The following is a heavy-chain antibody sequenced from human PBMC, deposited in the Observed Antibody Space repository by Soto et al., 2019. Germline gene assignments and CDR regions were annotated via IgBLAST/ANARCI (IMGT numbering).Heavy chain of an antibody. CDR1: GFTFSSYG. Sequence: GGSLRLSCAASGFTFSSYGMHWVRQAPGKGLEWVAVISYDGSNKYYADSVKGRFTISRDNSKNTLYLQMNSLRAEDTAVYYCAKDNRRRLGPFDYWGQGTLVTVSS. CDR2: ISYDGSNK. CDR3: AKDNRRRLGPFDY. J-gene: IGHJ4*02. D-gene: IGHD6-25*01. V-gene: IGHV3-30*18.